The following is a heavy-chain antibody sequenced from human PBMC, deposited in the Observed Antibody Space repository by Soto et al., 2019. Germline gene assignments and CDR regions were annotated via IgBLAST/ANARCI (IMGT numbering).Heavy chain of an antibody. V-gene: IGHV3-21*01. Sequence: LSLTCAASGFTFSSYSMNWVRQAPGKGLEWVSSISSSSSYIYYADSVKGRFTISRDNAKNSLYLQMNSLRAEDTAVYYCASNYDYDILTGSFPPDYWGQGTLVTVSS. CDR1: GFTFSSYS. J-gene: IGHJ4*02. D-gene: IGHD3-9*01. CDR3: ASNYDYDILTGSFPPDY. CDR2: ISSSSSYI.